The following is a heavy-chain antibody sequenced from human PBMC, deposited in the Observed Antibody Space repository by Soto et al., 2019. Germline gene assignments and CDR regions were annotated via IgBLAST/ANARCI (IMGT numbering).Heavy chain of an antibody. CDR2: ISSSSSYI. CDR3: ARGEYDSRVRGGMDV. CDR1: GFTFSSYS. Sequence: EVQLVESGGGLVKPGGSLRLSCAASGFTFSSYSMNWVRQAPGKGLEWGSSISSSSSYIYYADSVKGRFTISRDNAKNSLYLQMNSLRAEDTAVYYCARGEYDSRVRGGMDVWGQGTTVTVSS. J-gene: IGHJ6*02. D-gene: IGHD3-22*01. V-gene: IGHV3-21*01.